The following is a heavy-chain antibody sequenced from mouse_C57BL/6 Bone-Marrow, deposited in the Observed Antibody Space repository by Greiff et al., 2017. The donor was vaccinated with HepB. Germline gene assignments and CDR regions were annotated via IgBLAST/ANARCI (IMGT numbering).Heavy chain of an antibody. V-gene: IGHV1-18*01. D-gene: IGHD1-1*01. Sequence: EVKLMESGPELVKPGASVKIPCKASGYTFTDYNMDWVKQSHGKSLEWIGDINPNNGGTIYNQKFKGKATLTVDKSSSTAYMELRSLTSEDTAVYYCARGTVVATSRYFDYWVQGTTLTVSS. J-gene: IGHJ2*01. CDR2: INPNNGGT. CDR3: ARGTVVATSRYFDY. CDR1: GYTFTDYN.